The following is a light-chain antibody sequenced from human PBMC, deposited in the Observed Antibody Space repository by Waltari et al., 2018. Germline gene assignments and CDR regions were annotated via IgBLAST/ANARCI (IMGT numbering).Light chain of an antibody. V-gene: IGKV3-20*01. CDR3: QKYGTLPAT. CDR1: QSVSRT. CDR2: DAS. Sequence: EIVLTQSPGTLSLSQGERATLSCRASQSVSRTLAWYQQKPGQAPRLLIYDASTRATGIPDRFSCSGSGTDFSLTISRLEPEDFAVYYCQKYGTLPATFGQGTKVEIK. J-gene: IGKJ1*01.